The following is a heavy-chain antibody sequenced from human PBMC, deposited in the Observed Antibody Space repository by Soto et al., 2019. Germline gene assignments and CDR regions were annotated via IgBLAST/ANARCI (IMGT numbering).Heavy chain of an antibody. Sequence: EVQLVESGGGLVQPGGSLRLSCAASGFTFRTFWMSWVRQATGQGLEWVANINQEGSEKYYVDSVKPRFTVSRDNAKNSLYLQMNSLIDEDTAVYYCARDKAYGDSDDSWCQGTLVTVSS. CDR3: ARDKAYGDSDDS. CDR1: GFTFRTFW. V-gene: IGHV3-7*03. CDR2: INQEGSEK. J-gene: IGHJ4*02. D-gene: IGHD4-17*01.